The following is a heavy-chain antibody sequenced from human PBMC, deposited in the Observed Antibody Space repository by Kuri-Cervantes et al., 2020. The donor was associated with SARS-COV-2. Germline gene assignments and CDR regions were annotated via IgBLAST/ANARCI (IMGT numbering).Heavy chain of an antibody. J-gene: IGHJ6*03. CDR3: ARELLGIQSSGSYHMDV. D-gene: IGHD3-10*01. V-gene: IGHV1-18*01. CDR1: GYTFTSYG. Sequence: ASVKVSCKASGYTFTSYGISWVRQAPGQGLEWMGWISAYNGNTNYAQKLQVRVTMTTDTSTSTAYMELRSLRSDDTAVYYCARELLGIQSSGSYHMDVWGKGTTVTVSS. CDR2: ISAYNGNT.